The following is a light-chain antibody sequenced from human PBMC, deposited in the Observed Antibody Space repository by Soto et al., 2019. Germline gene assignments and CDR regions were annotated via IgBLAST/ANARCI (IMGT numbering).Light chain of an antibody. CDR3: QSYDRHTVV. CDR1: SGSIASNY. V-gene: IGLV6-57*04. CDR2: EHN. Sequence: NFMLTQPHSVSESPGKTVTISCTRSSGSIASNYVQWYQQRPGSAPTTVIYEHNQRPSGVPDRFSGSTDGSSNSASLTLSGLPNEEEGGYYWQSYDRHTVVFGGGTKLTVL. J-gene: IGLJ2*01.